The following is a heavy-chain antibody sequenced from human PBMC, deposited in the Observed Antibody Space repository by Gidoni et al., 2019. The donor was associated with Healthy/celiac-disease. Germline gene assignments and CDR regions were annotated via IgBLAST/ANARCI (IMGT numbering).Heavy chain of an antibody. CDR3: ARDKKDVVITEYYFDY. CDR1: GFTFSSYG. Sequence: QVQLVESGGGVVQPGRSLRLSCAASGFTFSSYGMHWVRQAPGKGLEWVAVIWYDGSNKYYADSVKGRFTISRDNSKNTLYLQMNSLRAEDTAVYYCARDKKDVVITEYYFDYWGQGTLVTVSS. D-gene: IGHD3-22*01. V-gene: IGHV3-33*01. CDR2: IWYDGSNK. J-gene: IGHJ4*02.